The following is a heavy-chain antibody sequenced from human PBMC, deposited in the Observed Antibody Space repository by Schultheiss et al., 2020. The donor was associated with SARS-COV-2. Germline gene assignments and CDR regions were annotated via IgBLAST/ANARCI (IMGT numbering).Heavy chain of an antibody. CDR3: AFGGYSNYATRY. V-gene: IGHV3-66*01. J-gene: IGHJ4*02. Sequence: GGSLRLSCAASGFTFSSYAMHWVRQAPGKGLEWVSVIYSGGSTYYADSVKGRFTISRDNSKNTLYLQMNSLRAEDTAVYYCAFGGYSNYATRYWGQGTLVTVSS. CDR2: IYSGGST. CDR1: GFTFSSYA. D-gene: IGHD4-11*01.